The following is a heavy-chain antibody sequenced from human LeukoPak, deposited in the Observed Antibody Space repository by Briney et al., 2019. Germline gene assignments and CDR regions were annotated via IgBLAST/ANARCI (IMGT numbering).Heavy chain of an antibody. CDR2: ISGSGGST. V-gene: IGHV3-23*01. Sequence: PGGSLRLSCAASGFTFSSYAMSWVRQAPGKGLEWASAISGSGGSTYYADSVRGRFTISRDNSKNTLYLQMNSLRAEDTAVYYCAKDVIVGATSYFDYWGQGTLVTVSS. CDR1: GFTFSSYA. CDR3: AKDVIVGATSYFDY. J-gene: IGHJ4*02. D-gene: IGHD1-26*01.